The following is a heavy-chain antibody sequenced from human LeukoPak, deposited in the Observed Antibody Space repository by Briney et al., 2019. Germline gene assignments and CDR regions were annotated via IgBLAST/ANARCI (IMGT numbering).Heavy chain of an antibody. CDR1: GFTFSSYA. J-gene: IGHJ4*02. V-gene: IGHV3-30*02. CDR2: IQYDGGRK. D-gene: IGHD6-19*01. Sequence: GGSLRLSCAASGFTFSSYAMSWVRQAPGKGLEWVAFIQYDGGRKYYADSVKGRFTVSRDNSKNTLYLQMNSLRAEDTAVYYCAKDLSPSSGWSFDYWGQGTLVTVSS. CDR3: AKDLSPSSGWSFDY.